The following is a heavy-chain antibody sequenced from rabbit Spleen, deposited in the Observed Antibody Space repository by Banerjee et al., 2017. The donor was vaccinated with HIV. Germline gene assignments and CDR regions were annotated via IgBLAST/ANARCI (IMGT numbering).Heavy chain of an antibody. CDR1: GFSLSDYY. V-gene: IGHV1S69*01. CDR2: ISYGGST. J-gene: IGHJ4*02. D-gene: IGHD1-1*01. CDR3: ARLYANGDYNI. Sequence: QSLEESGGRLVTPGTPLTLTCTVSGFSLSDYYLTWVRQAPGKGLEWIGIISYGGSTYYASWAKGRFTISETSSTTVDLKMTSLTTEDTATYFCARLYANGDYNIWGPGTLVTVS.